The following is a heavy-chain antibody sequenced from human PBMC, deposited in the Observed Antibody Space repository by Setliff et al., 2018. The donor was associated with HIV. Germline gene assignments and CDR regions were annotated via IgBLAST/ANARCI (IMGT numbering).Heavy chain of an antibody. CDR1: GESFSDYY. V-gene: IGHV4-34*01. J-gene: IGHJ4*01. Sequence: SETLSLTCAVYGESFSDYYCSWIRQPPGKGLEWIGEINHSESTNYNPSLKSRVTVSVDTSKKQFSLRLSSVSAADTALYYCARGGGITWRSYSFDYWGHGTLVTVSS. D-gene: IGHD3-10*01. CDR2: INHSEST. CDR3: ARGGGITWRSYSFDY.